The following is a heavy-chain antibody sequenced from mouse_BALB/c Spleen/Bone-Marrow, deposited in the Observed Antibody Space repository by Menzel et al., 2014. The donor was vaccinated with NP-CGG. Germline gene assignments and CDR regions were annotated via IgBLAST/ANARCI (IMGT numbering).Heavy chain of an antibody. CDR2: IDPANGNT. CDR3: ANYYYGYYFDY. V-gene: IGHV14-3*02. J-gene: IGHJ2*01. D-gene: IGHD1-1*01. CDR1: GFNVKDTY. Sequence: EVKLMESGAELVKPGASVKLSCTASGFNVKDTYMHWVKQRPEQGLEWIGRIDPANGNTKYDPKFQDKATITADTSSNTAYLQHSSLTSEDTAVYYCANYYYGYYFDYWGQGTTLTVSS.